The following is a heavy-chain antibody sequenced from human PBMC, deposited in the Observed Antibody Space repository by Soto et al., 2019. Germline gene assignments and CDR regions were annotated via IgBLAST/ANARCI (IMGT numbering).Heavy chain of an antibody. CDR1: GGSISSSSYY. J-gene: IGHJ6*03. V-gene: IGHV4-39*01. CDR2: IYYSGST. D-gene: IGHD6-13*01. Sequence: SETLSLTCTVSGGSISSSSYYWGWIRQPPGKGLEWIGSIYYSGSTYYNPSLKSRVTISVDTSKNQFSLKLSSVTAADTAVYYCARPKQQLVLGYYYYYMDVWGKGTTVTVSS. CDR3: ARPKQQLVLGYYYYYMDV.